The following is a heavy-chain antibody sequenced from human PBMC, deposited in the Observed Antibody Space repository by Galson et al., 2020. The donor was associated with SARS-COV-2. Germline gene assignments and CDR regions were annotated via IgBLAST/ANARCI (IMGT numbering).Heavy chain of an antibody. CDR1: GYTFTSYD. J-gene: IGHJ4*02. CDR3: ARRVGYYYDSSGYFPLGY. CDR2: MNPNSGNT. V-gene: IGHV1-8*01. D-gene: IGHD3-22*01. Sequence: ASVKVSCKASGYTFTSYDINWVRQATGQGLEWMGWMNPNSGNTGYAQKFQGRVTMTRNTSISTAYMELSSLRSEDTAVYYCARRVGYYYDSSGYFPLGYWGQGTLVSVSS.